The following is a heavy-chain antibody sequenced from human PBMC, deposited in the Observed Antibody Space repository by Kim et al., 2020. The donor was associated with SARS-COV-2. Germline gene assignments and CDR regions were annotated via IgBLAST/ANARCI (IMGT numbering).Heavy chain of an antibody. CDR1: GGSISSGGYY. Sequence: SQTLSLTCTVSGGSISSGGYYCSWIRQHPGKGLEWIVYIYYSGSTHSNPSLTSRVTISVDTSKNPFSLKLSSVTAPDTAVSYFARALSLTMIVVVINAFD. V-gene: IGHV4-31*03. CDR3: ARALSLTMIVVVINAFD. J-gene: IGHJ3*02. CDR2: IYYSGST. D-gene: IGHD3-22*01.